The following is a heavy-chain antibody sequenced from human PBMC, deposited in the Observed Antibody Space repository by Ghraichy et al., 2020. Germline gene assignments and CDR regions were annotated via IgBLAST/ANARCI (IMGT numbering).Heavy chain of an antibody. J-gene: IGHJ4*02. CDR1: GFTFSDHY. D-gene: IGHD5-12*01. CDR2: SRNKAYSYTT. Sequence: GGSLRLSCAASGFTFSDHYMDWVRQAPGKGLEWVGRSRNKAYSYTTEYAASVNGRFTISRDDSKNSLCLQMNSLKTEDTAVYYCTRGSFSGVHWYCGYNWGQGTLVTVSS. V-gene: IGHV3-72*01. CDR3: TRGSFSGVHWYCGYN.